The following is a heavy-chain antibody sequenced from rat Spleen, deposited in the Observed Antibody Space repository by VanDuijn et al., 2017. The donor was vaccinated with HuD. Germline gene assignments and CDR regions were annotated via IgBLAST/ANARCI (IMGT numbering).Heavy chain of an antibody. J-gene: IGHJ4*01. Sequence: EVQLVESGGGLVQPGRSLKLSCAASGFTFSNYDMAWVRQAPTKGLEWVASISPSGGSTYYRDSVKGRFTVSRDNAKSTLYLQMDSLRSEDTATYYCARRGYTTDYYYVDVMDAWGQGASVTVSS. CDR3: ARRGYTTDYYYVDVMDA. D-gene: IGHD1-6*01. V-gene: IGHV5-25*01. CDR1: GFTFSNYD. CDR2: ISPSGGST.